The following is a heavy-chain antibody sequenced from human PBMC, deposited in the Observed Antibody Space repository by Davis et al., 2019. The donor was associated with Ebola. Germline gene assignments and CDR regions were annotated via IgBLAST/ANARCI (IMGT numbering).Heavy chain of an antibody. CDR1: GFTFSSYA. V-gene: IGHV3-21*01. CDR2: ISSSSSYI. D-gene: IGHD2/OR15-2a*01. CDR3: ARSYLTMPYYMDV. Sequence: GESLKISCAASGFTFSSYAMSWVRQAPGKGLEWVSSISSSSSYIYYADSVKGRFTISRDNAKNSLYLQMNSLRAEDTAVYYCARSYLTMPYYMDVWGKGTTVTVSS. J-gene: IGHJ6*03.